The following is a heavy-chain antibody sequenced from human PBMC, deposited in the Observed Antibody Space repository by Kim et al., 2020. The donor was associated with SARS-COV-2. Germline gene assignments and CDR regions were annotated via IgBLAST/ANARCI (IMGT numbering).Heavy chain of an antibody. V-gene: IGHV4-59*13. J-gene: IGHJ4*02. CDR2: INFSGNT. Sequence: SETLSLTCTVSGGSISSYYWSWIRQSPGKGLEWIGYINFSGNTNYNPSLKSRVTLSVDMSKNQFSLKLSSVTAADTAVYYCARDAVAGASSFDYWGQGTLVTVSS. CDR3: ARDAVAGASSFDY. D-gene: IGHD6-19*01. CDR1: GGSISSYY.